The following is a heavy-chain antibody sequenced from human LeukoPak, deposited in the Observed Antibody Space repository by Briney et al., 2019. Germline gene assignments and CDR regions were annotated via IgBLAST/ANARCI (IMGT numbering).Heavy chain of an antibody. Sequence: SQTLSLTCTVSGGSISSGSYYWSWIRQPAGKGLEWIGRIYTSGSTNYNPSLKSRVTISVDTSKNQFSLKLSSVTAADTAVYYCARVAFLWDSGHYYYYMDVWGKGTTVTVSS. V-gene: IGHV4-61*02. D-gene: IGHD3/OR15-3a*01. J-gene: IGHJ6*03. CDR3: ARVAFLWDSGHYYYYMDV. CDR1: GGSISSGSYY. CDR2: IYTSGST.